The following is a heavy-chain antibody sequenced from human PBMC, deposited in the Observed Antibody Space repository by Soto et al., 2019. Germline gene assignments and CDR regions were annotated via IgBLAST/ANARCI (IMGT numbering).Heavy chain of an antibody. J-gene: IGHJ5*01. Sequence: SETLSLSCTVSGDSITRTNFYWTWIRQYPGKGLEWIGYIHHSGAAHYNPSLKSRLTISVDTSRNQFSLKLTSVTAADTAVYYCARAIGGNNWNPKWFDSWGQGTKVTVS. CDR3: ARAIGGNNWNPKWFDS. CDR1: GDSITRTNFY. D-gene: IGHD1-20*01. V-gene: IGHV4-31*03. CDR2: IHHSGAA.